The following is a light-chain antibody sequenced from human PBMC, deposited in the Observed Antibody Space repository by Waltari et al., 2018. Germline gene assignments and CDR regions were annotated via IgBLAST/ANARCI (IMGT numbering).Light chain of an antibody. CDR2: YVS. J-gene: IGKJ2*01. CDR3: HQTSNLPYT. V-gene: IGKV6-21*01. CDR1: HSVGSD. Sequence: EIVLTQSPDFQSVTPKEKVTITCRASHSVGSDLHRYQQRPGQSPNLLIKYVSQSFSGVPSRFSGSGSGTDFTLTINSLEAEDAATYYCHQTSNLPYTFGQGTKLEIK.